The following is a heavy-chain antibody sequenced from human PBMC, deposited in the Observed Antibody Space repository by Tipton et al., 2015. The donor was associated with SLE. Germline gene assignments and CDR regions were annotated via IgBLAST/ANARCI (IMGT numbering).Heavy chain of an antibody. J-gene: IGHJ3*02. CDR3: ARGGVVGASDAFDI. V-gene: IGHV4-59*11. CDR1: GGSISSHY. Sequence: TLSLTCTVSGGSISSHYWSWIRQPPGKGLEWIGYIYYSGSTNYNPSLKSRVTISVDTSKNQFSLKLSSVTAADTAVYYCARGGVVGASDAFDIWGQGTMVTVSS. CDR2: IYYSGST. D-gene: IGHD1-26*01.